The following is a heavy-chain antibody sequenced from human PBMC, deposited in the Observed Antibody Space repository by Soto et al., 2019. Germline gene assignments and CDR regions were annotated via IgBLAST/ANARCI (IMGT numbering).Heavy chain of an antibody. J-gene: IGHJ6*02. CDR3: ARDRPIAVAAVDSYYYYGMDV. CDR1: RYAFTSYG. CDR2: ISAYNGNT. V-gene: IGHV1-18*04. Sequence: ASVKVSCKASRYAFTSYGISWVRQAPGQGLEWMGCISAYNGNTNYAQKLQGRVTMTTDKSTSTAYMELSSLRSEDKAVYYCARDRPIAVAAVDSYYYYGMDVWGQGTTVTVSS. D-gene: IGHD6-19*01.